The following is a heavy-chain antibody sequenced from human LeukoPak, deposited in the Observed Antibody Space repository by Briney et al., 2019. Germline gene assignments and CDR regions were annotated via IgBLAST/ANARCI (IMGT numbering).Heavy chain of an antibody. CDR1: GGSFSGYY. D-gene: IGHD5-24*01. CDR2: INHSGST. CDR3: ARGAMASRPRPYDY. V-gene: IGHV4-34*01. J-gene: IGHJ4*02. Sequence: SETLSLTCAVYGGSFSGYYWSWIRQPPGKGLEWIGEINHSGSTNYNPSLKSRVTISVDTSKNQFSPKLSSVTAADTAVYYCARGAMASRPRPYDYWGQGTLVTVSS.